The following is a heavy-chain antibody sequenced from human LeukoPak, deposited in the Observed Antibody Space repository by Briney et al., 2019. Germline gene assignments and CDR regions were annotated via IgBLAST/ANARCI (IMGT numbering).Heavy chain of an antibody. Sequence: SETLSLTCTVSGDSMNNYYWSWIRQPAGKGLEWIGRIYTSGSTNYNPSLKSRVTISVDTSKNQFSLKLSSVTAADTAVYYCAREYSHGYLHYYYMDVWGKGTTVTVSS. D-gene: IGHD5-18*01. CDR3: AREYSHGYLHYYYMDV. CDR1: GDSMNNYY. V-gene: IGHV4-4*07. J-gene: IGHJ6*03. CDR2: IYTSGST.